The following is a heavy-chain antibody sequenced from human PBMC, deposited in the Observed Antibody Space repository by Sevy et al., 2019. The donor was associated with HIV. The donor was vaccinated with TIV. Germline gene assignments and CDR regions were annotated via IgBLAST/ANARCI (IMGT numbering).Heavy chain of an antibody. CDR1: GLTVSGNY. CDR2: IYNGGST. J-gene: IGHJ4*02. D-gene: IGHD6-13*01. Sequence: GGSLRLSCAASGLTVSGNYMSWVRQPPGKGLEWVSIIYNGGSTYYADSVKGRFTISRDNSKDTLYLQMNSLRAEDTAVYYCATGGLSSTWFRSFDYWGQGTLVTVS. V-gene: IGHV3-53*01. CDR3: ATGGLSSTWFRSFDY.